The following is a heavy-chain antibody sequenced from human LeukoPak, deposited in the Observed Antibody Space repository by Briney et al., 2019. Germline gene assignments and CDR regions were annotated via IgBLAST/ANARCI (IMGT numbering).Heavy chain of an antibody. CDR1: GGSISSGGYY. CDR3: ARGSLAAAGVFDY. Sequence: SSETLSLTCTVSGGSISSGGYYWSWIRQPPGKGLEWIGYIYHSGSTYYNSSLKSRVTISVDRSKNQFSLRLSSVTAADTAVYYCARGSLAAAGVFDYWGQGTLVTVSS. CDR2: IYHSGST. D-gene: IGHD6-13*01. J-gene: IGHJ4*02. V-gene: IGHV4-30-2*01.